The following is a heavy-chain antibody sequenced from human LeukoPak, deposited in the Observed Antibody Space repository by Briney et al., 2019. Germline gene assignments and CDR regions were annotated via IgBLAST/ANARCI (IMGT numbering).Heavy chain of an antibody. CDR2: ISYDGSNK. V-gene: IGHV3-30*04. J-gene: IGHJ4*02. D-gene: IGHD3-10*01. Sequence: GGSLRLSCAASGFTFSSYAMHWVRQAPGKGLEWVAVISYDGSNKYYAYSVKGRFTISRDNSKNTLYLQMNSLRAEDTAVYYCAREGTDYYGSGSYYFDYWGQGTLVTVSS. CDR3: AREGTDYYGSGSYYFDY. CDR1: GFTFSSYA.